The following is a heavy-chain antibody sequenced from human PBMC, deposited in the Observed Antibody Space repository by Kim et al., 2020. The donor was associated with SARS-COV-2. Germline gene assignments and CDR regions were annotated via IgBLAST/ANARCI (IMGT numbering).Heavy chain of an antibody. D-gene: IGHD2-2*01. CDR1: GFTFSGSA. CDR3: TRLPPYCSSTSCYDPAVGHYYSYYGMDV. Sequence: GGSLRLSCAASGFTFSGSAMHWVRQASGKGLEWVGRIRSKANSYATAYAASVKGRFTISRDDSKNTAYLQMNSLKTEDTAVYYCTRLPPYCSSTSCYDPAVGHYYSYYGMDVWGQGTTVTVSS. V-gene: IGHV3-73*01. J-gene: IGHJ6*02. CDR2: IRSKANSYAT.